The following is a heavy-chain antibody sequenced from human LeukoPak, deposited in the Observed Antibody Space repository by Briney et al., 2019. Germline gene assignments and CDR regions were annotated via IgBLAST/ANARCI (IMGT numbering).Heavy chain of an antibody. V-gene: IGHV4-38-2*01. CDR2: VYYAGGT. CDR1: GFTFSSYG. Sequence: GSLRLSCAASGFTFSSYGMSWVRQPPGKGLEWIASVYYAGGTYYDPYPKSRVTISVDTSKNQFSLKLRSVTAADTALYYCALTTGYSYGYFPDYWGQGILVSVSS. J-gene: IGHJ4*02. CDR3: ALTTGYSYGYFPDY. D-gene: IGHD5-18*01.